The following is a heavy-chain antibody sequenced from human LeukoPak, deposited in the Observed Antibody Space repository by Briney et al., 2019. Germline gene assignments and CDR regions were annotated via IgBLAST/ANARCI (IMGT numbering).Heavy chain of an antibody. CDR3: ARFDVVPAAIGY. D-gene: IGHD2-2*01. CDR1: GGSFSGYY. V-gene: IGHV4-34*01. CDR2: INHSGST. Sequence: PSETLSLTCAVYGGSFSGYYWSWIRQPPGKGLEWIGEINHSGSTNYNPSLKSRVTISVDTSKNQLSLKLSSVTAADTAVYYCARFDVVPAAIGYWGQGTLVTVSS. J-gene: IGHJ4*02.